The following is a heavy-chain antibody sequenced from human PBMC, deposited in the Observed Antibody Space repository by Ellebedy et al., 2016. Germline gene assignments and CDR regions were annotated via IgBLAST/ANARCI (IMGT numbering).Heavy chain of an antibody. J-gene: IGHJ4*02. D-gene: IGHD1-26*01. Sequence: SQTLSLTCAISGDSVSSNSATWNWIRQSPSRGLEWLGRTYYRSKWYNEYAISVKSRITINADTSKNQFSLQLNSVTPEDTAIYYCASISGTYGWTPFDYWGQGTLFTVSS. V-gene: IGHV6-1*01. CDR1: GDSVSSNSAT. CDR3: ASISGTYGWTPFDY. CDR2: TYYRSKWYN.